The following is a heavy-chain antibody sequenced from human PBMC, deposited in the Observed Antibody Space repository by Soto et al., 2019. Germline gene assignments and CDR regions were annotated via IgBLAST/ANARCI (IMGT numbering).Heavy chain of an antibody. Sequence: PSETLSLTCAVSGGSISSGGCSWSWIRQPPGKGLEWIGYMYHSGSTYYNPSLKSRVTISIDNSKNTQYLQMSSLRADDTAVYYCVKGEYYYDSSGYYPFDYWGQGTLVTVSS. CDR1: GGSISSGGCS. CDR3: VKGEYYYDSSGYYPFDY. V-gene: IGHV4-30-2*02. D-gene: IGHD3-22*01. J-gene: IGHJ4*02. CDR2: MYHSGST.